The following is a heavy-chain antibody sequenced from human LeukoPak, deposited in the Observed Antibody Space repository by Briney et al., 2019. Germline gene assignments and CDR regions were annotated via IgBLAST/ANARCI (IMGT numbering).Heavy chain of an antibody. CDR1: GFTFSRYA. CDR2: ISYDGSSK. Sequence: GGSLRLSCAASGFTFSRYAIHWVRQAPGKGLEWVAIISYDGSSKYYADSVKGRFTISRDNSKNTLYLQMNSLRAEDTAIYYCARAAYDSSGYLTLWGQGTLVTVSS. D-gene: IGHD3-22*01. V-gene: IGHV3-30-3*01. J-gene: IGHJ4*02. CDR3: ARAAYDSSGYLTL.